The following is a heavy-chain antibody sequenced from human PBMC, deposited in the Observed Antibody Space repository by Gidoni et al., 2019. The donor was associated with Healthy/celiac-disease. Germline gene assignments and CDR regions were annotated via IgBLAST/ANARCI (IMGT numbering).Heavy chain of an antibody. D-gene: IGHD2-2*01. J-gene: IGHJ6*02. V-gene: IGHV1-3*01. CDR2: INAGNGNT. CDR1: GYTFTSYA. CDR3: AREVGSTDIVVVPAAMSV. Sequence: QVQLVQSGAEVKKPGASVTVSCKASGYTFTSYAMHWVSQAPGQRLEWMGWINAGNGNTKYSQKFQGRVTITRDTSASTAYMELSSLRSEDTAVYYCAREVGSTDIVVVPAAMSVWGQGTTVTVSS.